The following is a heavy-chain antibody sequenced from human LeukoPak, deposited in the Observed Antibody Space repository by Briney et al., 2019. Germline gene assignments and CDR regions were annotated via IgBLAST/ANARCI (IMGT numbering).Heavy chain of an antibody. CDR2: IIPIFGTA. J-gene: IGHJ4*02. Sequence: GSSVKVSCKASGGTFSSYAISWVRQAPGQGLEWMGGIIPIFGTANYAQKFQGRVTITADESTSTAYMELSSLRSEDTAVYYCARVYCSSTSCYWEADYWGQGTLVTVSS. V-gene: IGHV1-69*01. CDR1: GGTFSSYA. D-gene: IGHD2-2*01. CDR3: ARVYCSSTSCYWEADY.